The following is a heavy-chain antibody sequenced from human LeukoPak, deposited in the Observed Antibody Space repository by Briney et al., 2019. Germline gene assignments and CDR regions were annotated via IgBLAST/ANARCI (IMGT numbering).Heavy chain of an antibody. J-gene: IGHJ4*02. CDR3: ARGAAAGSPLGY. CDR2: INDSRST. D-gene: IGHD6-13*01. Sequence: PSETLSLTCAVYGGSFSGYYWNWLRQPPGKGLEWIGEINDSRSTNYNPSLKSRVTIAVDTSKNQFSLKLSSVTAADTAVYYCARGAAAGSPLGYWGQGTLVTVSS. V-gene: IGHV4-34*01. CDR1: GGSFSGYY.